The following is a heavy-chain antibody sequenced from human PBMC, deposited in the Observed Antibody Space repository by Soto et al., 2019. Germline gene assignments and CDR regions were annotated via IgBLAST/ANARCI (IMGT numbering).Heavy chain of an antibody. J-gene: IGHJ3*01. CDR1: GFTVSSNY. Sequence: EVPLVESGGGLVQPGGSLRLSCAASGFTVSSNYMNWVRQAPGKGLEWVAIIYSGGSTDYADSVKGRFTISRDNSKNTLYLQMNSLRAEDTAVFYCASAGGSVGYHALDLWGQGTMVTVSS. V-gene: IGHV3-66*01. D-gene: IGHD5-18*01. CDR3: ASAGGSVGYHALDL. CDR2: IYSGGST.